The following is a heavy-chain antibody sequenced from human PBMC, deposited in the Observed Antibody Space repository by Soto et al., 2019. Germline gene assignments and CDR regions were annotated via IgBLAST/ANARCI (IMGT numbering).Heavy chain of an antibody. D-gene: IGHD2-2*01. J-gene: IGHJ6*02. Sequence: SETLSLTCTVSGGSVSSSSFLWGWIRQSPGKELEWIGSIYYSGTTYYNASLKSRVTISVYTSKSQFSLKVSSVTAADTAVYYCGKHPAHSVPYFYGMEVWGQGATVTVSS. CDR3: GKHPAHSVPYFYGMEV. CDR1: GGSVSSSSFL. V-gene: IGHV4-39*01. CDR2: IYYSGTT.